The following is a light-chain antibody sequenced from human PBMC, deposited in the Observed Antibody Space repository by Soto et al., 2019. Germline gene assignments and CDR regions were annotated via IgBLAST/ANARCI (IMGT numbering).Light chain of an antibody. CDR1: SSNIGAGYD. V-gene: IGLV1-40*01. CDR2: GNS. Sequence: QSVLTQPPSVSGAPGQRVTISCTVSSSNIGAGYDVHWYQQLPGPAPKLLIYGNSNRPSGVPDRFSGSKSGTSASLAITGLHAEDEADYYCQSYDSSLSGVVFGGGTKLTVL. J-gene: IGLJ2*01. CDR3: QSYDSSLSGVV.